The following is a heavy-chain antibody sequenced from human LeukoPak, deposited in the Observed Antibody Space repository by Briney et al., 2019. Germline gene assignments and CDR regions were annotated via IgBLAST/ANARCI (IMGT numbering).Heavy chain of an antibody. J-gene: IGHJ6*02. D-gene: IGHD4-17*01. CDR1: GFTFSSYG. V-gene: IGHV3-30*03. CDR3: ARDLTLDGEWNYYYGMDV. Sequence: GGSLRLSCAASGFTFSSYGMHWVRQAPGKGLGWVAVISYDGSNKYYADSGKGRFTIARDNSKNPLYLQMNSVRAEDTAVYYWARDLTLDGEWNYYYGMDVWGQGTTVTVSS. CDR2: ISYDGSNK.